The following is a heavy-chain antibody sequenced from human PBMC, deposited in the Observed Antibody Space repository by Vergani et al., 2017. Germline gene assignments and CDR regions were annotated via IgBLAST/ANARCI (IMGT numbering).Heavy chain of an antibody. CDR3: ARDRVGYSSSWYIEVGWYFDL. D-gene: IGHD6-13*01. J-gene: IGHJ2*01. V-gene: IGHV4-59*01. CDR2: IYYSGST. CDR1: GGSISSYY. Sequence: QVQLQESGPGLVKPPETLSLTCTVPGGSISSYYWSWIRQPPGKGMEWIGYIYYSGSTNYNPSLKSRVTISVDTPKNQFSLKLSSVTAADTSVYYCARDRVGYSSSWYIEVGWYFDLWGRGTLVTVSS.